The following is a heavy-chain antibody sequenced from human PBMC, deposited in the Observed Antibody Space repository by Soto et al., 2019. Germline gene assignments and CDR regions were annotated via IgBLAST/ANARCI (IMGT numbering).Heavy chain of an antibody. J-gene: IGHJ6*02. CDR3: ARLMNSNSHHYYYYGMDV. CDR1: GGTFSSYA. Sequence: EASVKVSCXASGGTFSSYAISWVRQAPGQGLEWMGGIIPIFGTANYAQKFQGRVTITADESTSTAYMELSSLRSEDTAVYYCARLMNSNSHHYYYYGMDVWGQGTTVTVSS. V-gene: IGHV1-69*13. CDR2: IIPIFGTA. D-gene: IGHD1-7*01.